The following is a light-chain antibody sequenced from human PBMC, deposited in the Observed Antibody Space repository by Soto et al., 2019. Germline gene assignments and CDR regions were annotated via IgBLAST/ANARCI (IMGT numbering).Light chain of an antibody. CDR2: GVS. J-gene: IGKJ3*01. V-gene: IGKV3-20*01. CDR3: QQYGHSPPFT. Sequence: EIVLTQSPGTLSLSPGERATLSCRASQSVPSTYLAWYQQRPGQAPMLLIYGVSTRAPGIPDSFSGSGCGTEFTLTISRLEPEDFAVYFCQQYGHSPPFTFGPGTKVDFK. CDR1: QSVPSTY.